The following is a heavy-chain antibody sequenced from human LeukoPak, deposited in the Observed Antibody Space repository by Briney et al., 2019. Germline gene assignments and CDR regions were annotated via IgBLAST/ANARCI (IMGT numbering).Heavy chain of an antibody. V-gene: IGHV1-18*01. J-gene: IGHJ4*02. CDR3: ARVDNGGFTWSLYYFDY. Sequence: ASVKVSCKASGYSFFSYGLYWVRQAPGQGLEWMGWISPYNGNTNYAQNLQGRVTMTTDTSTSTAYMELRSLRSDDTAVYYCARVDNGGFTWSLYYFDYWGQGTLVTVSS. CDR2: ISPYNGNT. CDR1: GYSFFSYG. D-gene: IGHD1-14*01.